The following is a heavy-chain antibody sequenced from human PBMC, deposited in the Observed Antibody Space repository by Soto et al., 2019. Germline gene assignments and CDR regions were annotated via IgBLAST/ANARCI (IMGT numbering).Heavy chain of an antibody. CDR1: GFTFDDYA. V-gene: IGHV3-9*01. Sequence: EVQLVESGGGLVQPGRSLRLSCAASGFTFDDYAMHWVRQAPGKGLEWVSGISWNTGNTGYADSVKGRFTISRDNAKNSLYLQMNSLKTEDTALYYCVKGAISVTALFDYWGQGTLVTVSS. CDR2: ISWNTGNT. D-gene: IGHD2-15*01. CDR3: VKGAISVTALFDY. J-gene: IGHJ4*02.